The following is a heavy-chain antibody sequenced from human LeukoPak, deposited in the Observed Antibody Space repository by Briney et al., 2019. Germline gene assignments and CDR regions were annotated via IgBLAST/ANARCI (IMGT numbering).Heavy chain of an antibody. D-gene: IGHD2-15*01. CDR3: ARVRSGLHMDV. CDR1: GFTFSSYE. CDR2: ISSRGTTI. J-gene: IGHJ6*02. Sequence: GGSLRLSCAVSGFTFSSYEMNWVRQAPGKGLEWVSYISSRGTTIYYVDSVKGRFTISRDNAKNSLYLQMNSLRAEDTALYYCARVRSGLHMDVWGQGTTFTVSS. V-gene: IGHV3-48*03.